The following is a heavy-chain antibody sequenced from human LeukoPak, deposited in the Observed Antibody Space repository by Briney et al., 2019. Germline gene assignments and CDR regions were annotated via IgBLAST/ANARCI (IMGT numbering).Heavy chain of an antibody. CDR2: ISGSGGST. D-gene: IGHD6-13*01. CDR3: AKDFEGYSSSWYYFDY. V-gene: IGHV3-23*01. J-gene: IGHJ4*02. Sequence: GGSLRLSCAASGFTFSSYATSWVRQAPGKGLEWVSAISGSGGSTYYADSVKGRFTISRDNSKNTLYLQMNSLRAEDTAIYYCAKDFEGYSSSWYYFDYWGQGTLVTVSS. CDR1: GFTFSSYA.